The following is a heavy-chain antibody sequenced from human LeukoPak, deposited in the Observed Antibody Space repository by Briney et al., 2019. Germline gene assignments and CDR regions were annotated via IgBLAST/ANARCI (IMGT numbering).Heavy chain of an antibody. CDR2: IRNDASKT. D-gene: IGHD3-10*01. CDR3: AKRAGSAWSAGV. Sequence: GGSLRLSCAASGFGFSSFGMHWVCQAPDKGLDWVAYIRNDASKTYYAESVKGRFTISKDNSKNMVFLQMNSLRSEDTALYYCAKRAGSAWSAGVWGQGTLVTVSS. V-gene: IGHV3-30*02. J-gene: IGHJ4*02. CDR1: GFGFSSFG.